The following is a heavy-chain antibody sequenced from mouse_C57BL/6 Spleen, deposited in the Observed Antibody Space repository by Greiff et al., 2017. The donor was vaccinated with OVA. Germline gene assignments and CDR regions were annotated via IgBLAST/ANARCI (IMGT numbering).Heavy chain of an antibody. V-gene: IGHV5-6*02. CDR1: GFTFSSYG. CDR3: ARGDYDDPYFDY. Sequence: EVKLVESGGDLVKPGGSLKLSCAASGFTFSSYGMSWVRQTPDKRLEWVATISSGGSYTYYPDSVKGRFTISRDNARNTLYLQMSSLKSEDTAMYYCARGDYDDPYFDYWGQGTTLTVSS. D-gene: IGHD2-4*01. J-gene: IGHJ2*01. CDR2: ISSGGSYT.